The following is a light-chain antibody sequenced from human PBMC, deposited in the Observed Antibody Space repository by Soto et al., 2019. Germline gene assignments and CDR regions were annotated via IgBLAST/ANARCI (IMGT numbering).Light chain of an antibody. CDR2: GAS. J-gene: IGKJ2*01. CDR3: LQDHSYPYT. Sequence: AIQMTQSPSSLSASVGDRVNITCRASQDIRYDLAWFQHRPGQVPRRLIFGASSFHIGAPSRFSGSGSGTDFTLTISSLQPEDFATYFCLQDHSYPYTFGQGTKVEIK. CDR1: QDIRYD. V-gene: IGKV1-6*01.